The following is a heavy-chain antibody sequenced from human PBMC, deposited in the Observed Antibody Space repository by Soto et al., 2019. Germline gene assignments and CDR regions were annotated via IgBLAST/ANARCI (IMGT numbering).Heavy chain of an antibody. D-gene: IGHD2-15*01. Sequence: DVQVLESGGDLVQPGESLRLSCAASGFTFSNYAMTWVRQAPGKGLEWVSTMSGSGDSIYYADSVKGRFTISRDNSKNTLYLQMNSLRADDWAVYYCATVLQMGYWGQGTLVIVSS. CDR1: GFTFSNYA. V-gene: IGHV3-23*01. J-gene: IGHJ4*02. CDR3: ATVLQMGY. CDR2: MSGSGDSI.